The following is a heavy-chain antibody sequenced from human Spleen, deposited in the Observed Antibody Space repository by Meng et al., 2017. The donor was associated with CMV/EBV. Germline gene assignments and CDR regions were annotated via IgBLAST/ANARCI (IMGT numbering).Heavy chain of an antibody. CDR1: GFTFDDYT. CDR2: ITWDGTNT. J-gene: IGHJ6*02. V-gene: IGHV3-43*01. Sequence: GESLKISCAASGFTFDDYTMHWVRQSPGKGLEWVSLITWDGTNTYYADSVKGRFTISRDNNKNSLYLQMSSLRTEDTALYYCAKFGYCSTTNCLDYGMDVWGQGTTVTVSS. D-gene: IGHD2-2*01. CDR3: AKFGYCSTTNCLDYGMDV.